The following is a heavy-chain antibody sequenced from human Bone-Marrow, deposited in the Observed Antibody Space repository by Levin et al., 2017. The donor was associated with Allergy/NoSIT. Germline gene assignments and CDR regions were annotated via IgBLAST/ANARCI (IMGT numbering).Heavy chain of an antibody. D-gene: IGHD2-15*01. J-gene: IGHJ4*02. CDR1: GYTFTGYY. Sequence: PVASVKVSCKTSGYTFTGYYMHWVRQAPGQGLEWVGRINPNSGVTNYAQKFQGRVTMTRDTSISTAYMELSRLRSDDTAVYYCAKERGAGAWYFDYWGQGTLVTVSS. CDR2: INPNSGVT. V-gene: IGHV1-2*06. CDR3: AKERGAGAWYFDY.